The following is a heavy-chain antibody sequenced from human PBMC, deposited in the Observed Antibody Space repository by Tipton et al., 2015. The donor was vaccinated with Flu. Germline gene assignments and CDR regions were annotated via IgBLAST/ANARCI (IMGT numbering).Heavy chain of an antibody. J-gene: IGHJ4*02. D-gene: IGHD2-8*01. CDR2: IGSGGNAI. CDR1: GFSFSDYY. CDR3: AKEGYNGGNYYPPWDY. V-gene: IGHV3-11*01. Sequence: SLRLSCTASGFSFSDYYMSWIRQAPGKGPEWIAYIGSGGNAIYYADSVKGRFTVSRDNAKKSVYLQMTSLRVEDTAVYYCAKEGYNGGNYYPPWDYWGQGTLVTVSS.